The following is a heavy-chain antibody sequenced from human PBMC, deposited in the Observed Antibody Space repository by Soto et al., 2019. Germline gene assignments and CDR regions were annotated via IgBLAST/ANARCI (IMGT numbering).Heavy chain of an antibody. CDR2: ISWNSGSI. Sequence: GGSLRLSCAASGFTFDDYAMHWVRQAPGKGLEWVSGISWNSGSIGHADSVKGRFTISRDNAKNSLYLQMNSLRAEDTALYYCAKDKSPSGSFDLGAFDIWGQGTMVTVSS. D-gene: IGHD1-26*01. V-gene: IGHV3-9*01. CDR1: GFTFDDYA. CDR3: AKDKSPSGSFDLGAFDI. J-gene: IGHJ3*02.